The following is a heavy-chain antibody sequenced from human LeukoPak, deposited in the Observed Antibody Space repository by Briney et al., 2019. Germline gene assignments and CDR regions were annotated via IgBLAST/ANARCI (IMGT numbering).Heavy chain of an antibody. Sequence: PSETLSLTCTVSGGSISSGSYYWSWIRQPAGKGLEWIGSIYHSGSTYYNSSLKSRVTISVDTSKNQFSLKLSSVTAADTAVYYCARALGQLPSRYWGQGTLVTVSS. D-gene: IGHD2-2*01. CDR3: ARALGQLPSRY. J-gene: IGHJ4*02. CDR2: IYHSGST. V-gene: IGHV4-39*07. CDR1: GGSISSGSYY.